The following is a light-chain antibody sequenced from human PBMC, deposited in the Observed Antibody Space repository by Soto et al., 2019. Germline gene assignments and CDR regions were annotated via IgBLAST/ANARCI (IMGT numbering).Light chain of an antibody. J-gene: IGKJ2*01. CDR2: VAS. V-gene: IGKV1-39*01. CDR3: QQSYSIPYT. Sequence: DIQMTQSPSSLSASVGDRVTITCRASQSITTYLNWYQQTPGKAPKLLIYVASGLQSGVPSRFSGSGSGTDLTLTISSLQPEDFATYYCQQSYSIPYTFGQGTKLEIK. CDR1: QSITTY.